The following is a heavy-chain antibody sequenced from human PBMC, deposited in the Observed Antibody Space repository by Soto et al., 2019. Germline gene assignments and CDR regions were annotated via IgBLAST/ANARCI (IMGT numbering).Heavy chain of an antibody. CDR1: GFTFSNYA. D-gene: IGHD3-9*01. CDR2: ISGSGGST. J-gene: IGHJ4*02. CDR3: EKTLRYFDWSD. V-gene: IGHV3-23*01. Sequence: SLRLSCAASGFTFSNYAMSWVRQAPGKGLEWVSTISGSGGSTDYADSVKGRFTISRDNSKNTVYLQMNSLRADDMAVYYCEKTLRYFDWSDWGQGSLVTVSS.